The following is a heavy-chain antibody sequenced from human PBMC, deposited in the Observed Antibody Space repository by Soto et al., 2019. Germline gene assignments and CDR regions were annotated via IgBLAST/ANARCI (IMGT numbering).Heavy chain of an antibody. CDR2: MNPNSGNT. Sequence: ASVKVSCKASGYTFTSYDINWVRQATGQGLEWMGWMNPNSGNTGYAQKFQGRVTMTRNTSISTAYMELSSLRSEDTAVYYCARGRGIAAAGGDYYYYYMDVWGKGTTVTVSS. CDR3: ARGRGIAAAGGDYYYYYMDV. J-gene: IGHJ6*03. CDR1: GYTFTSYD. D-gene: IGHD6-13*01. V-gene: IGHV1-8*01.